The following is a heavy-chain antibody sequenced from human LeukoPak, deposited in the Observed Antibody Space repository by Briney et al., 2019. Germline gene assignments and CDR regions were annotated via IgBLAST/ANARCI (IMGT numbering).Heavy chain of an antibody. D-gene: IGHD6-13*01. CDR2: LHYSGST. CDR1: GGSLSGYY. V-gene: IGHV4-34*01. CDR3: ARIAAAGIWVYYYMDV. Sequence: SETLSLICAVYGGSLSGYYWSWIRQPPGKGLEWIGELHYSGSTYYNPSLTSRVHISRDKAKNHCSLKLNSVTAADTAVYYCARIAAAGIWVYYYMDVWGKGTTVTISS. J-gene: IGHJ6*03.